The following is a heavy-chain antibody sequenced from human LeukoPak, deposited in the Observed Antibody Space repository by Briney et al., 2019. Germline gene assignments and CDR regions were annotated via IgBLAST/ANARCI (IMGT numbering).Heavy chain of an antibody. CDR3: ARTQLDIVENGDWFDP. V-gene: IGHV1-69*13. CDR1: GGTFSSYA. CDR2: IIPIFGTA. D-gene: IGHD2-15*01. J-gene: IGHJ5*02. Sequence: ASVKVSCKASGGTFSSYAISWVRQAPGQGLEWMGGIIPIFGTANYAQKFQGRVTITADESTSTAYMELRSLRSDDTAVYYCARTQLDIVENGDWFDPWGQGTLVTVSS.